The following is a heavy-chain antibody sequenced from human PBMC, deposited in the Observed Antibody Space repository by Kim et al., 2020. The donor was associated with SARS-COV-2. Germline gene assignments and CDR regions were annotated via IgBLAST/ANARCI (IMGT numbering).Heavy chain of an antibody. CDR1: GDSVSSNSAA. D-gene: IGHD3-10*01. V-gene: IGHV6-1*01. CDR3: ARDQGDGSGSYYGDYSFDY. CDR2: TYYRSKWYN. J-gene: IGHJ4*02. Sequence: SQTLSLTCAISGDSVSSNSAAWNWIRQSPSRGLEWLGRTYYRSKWYNDYAVSVKSQITNNPDTSKNQFSLQLNSVTPEDTAVYYCARDQGDGSGSYYGDYSFDYWGQGTLVTVSS.